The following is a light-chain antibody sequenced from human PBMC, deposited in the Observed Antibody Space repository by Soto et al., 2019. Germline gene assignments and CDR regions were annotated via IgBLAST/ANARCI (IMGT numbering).Light chain of an antibody. J-gene: IGLJ2*01. CDR3: AAWDDSLNGPV. Sequence: QSVLTQPPSASWTPGQRVTISCSGSSSNIGSNSVNWYHQLPGTAPKLLIYGNGQRPSGVPDRFSGSKSGTSASLAISGLQSEDEADYYCAAWDDSLNGPVFGGGTKLTVL. V-gene: IGLV1-44*01. CDR2: GNG. CDR1: SSNIGSNS.